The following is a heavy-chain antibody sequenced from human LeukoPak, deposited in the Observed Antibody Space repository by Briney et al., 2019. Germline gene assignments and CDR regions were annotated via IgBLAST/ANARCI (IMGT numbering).Heavy chain of an antibody. J-gene: IGHJ4*02. CDR3: ARDGGYSGYDADC. CDR2: ISDSSAM. D-gene: IGHD5-12*01. Sequence: GGSLRLSCAASGFTFSTYSMKWVRQAPGKGLEGVSYISDSSAMYYADSVRGRFTISRENDKNSLFLQMNSLRAEDTAVYYCARDGGYSGYDADCWGQGTLVTVPS. V-gene: IGHV3-48*01. CDR1: GFTFSTYS.